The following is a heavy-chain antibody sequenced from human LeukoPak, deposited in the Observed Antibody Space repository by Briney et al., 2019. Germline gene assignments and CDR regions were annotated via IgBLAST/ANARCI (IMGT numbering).Heavy chain of an antibody. J-gene: IGHJ5*02. Sequence: ASVKVSCKASGYTFTGYYMHWVRQAPGQGLEWMGWINPNSGGTNYAQKLQGRVTMTTDTSTSTAYMELRSLRSDDTAVYFCARSLADMVVVDNPWGQGTLVTVSS. D-gene: IGHD2-2*01. V-gene: IGHV1-2*02. CDR2: INPNSGGT. CDR3: ARSLADMVVVDNP. CDR1: GYTFTGYY.